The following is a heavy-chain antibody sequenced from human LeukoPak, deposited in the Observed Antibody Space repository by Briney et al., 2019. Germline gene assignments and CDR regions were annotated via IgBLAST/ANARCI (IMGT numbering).Heavy chain of an antibody. D-gene: IGHD3-3*01. V-gene: IGHV4-34*01. CDR1: GGSFSGYY. J-gene: IGHJ4*02. Sequence: SETLSLTCAVYGGSFSGYYWSWIRQPPGKGLEWTGEINHSGSTNYNPSLKSRVTISVDTSKNQFSLKLSSVTAADTAVYYCARGSIRDDFWSGYVINSFDYWGQGTLVTVSS. CDR2: INHSGST. CDR3: ARGSIRDDFWSGYVINSFDY.